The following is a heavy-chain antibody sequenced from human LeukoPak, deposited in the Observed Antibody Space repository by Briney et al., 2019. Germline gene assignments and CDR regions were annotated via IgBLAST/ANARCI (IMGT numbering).Heavy chain of an antibody. D-gene: IGHD1-1*01. J-gene: IGHJ3*02. Sequence: GGSLRLSCAASGFTFSSYGMHWVRQAPGKGLEWVAVISYDGSNKYYAESVKGRFTISRDDSKNTLYLKMTSLRAEDKAVYYCAGGWNGAFDIWGLGTMVTVSS. V-gene: IGHV3-30*03. CDR1: GFTFSSYG. CDR3: AGGWNGAFDI. CDR2: ISYDGSNK.